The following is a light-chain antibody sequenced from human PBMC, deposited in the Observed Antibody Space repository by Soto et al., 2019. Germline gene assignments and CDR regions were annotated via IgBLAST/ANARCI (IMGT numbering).Light chain of an antibody. CDR1: QSVSSSS. V-gene: IGKV3-20*01. CDR3: QQYGGSPRT. Sequence: EIVLTQSPGTLSLSPRERATLSCRASQSVSSSSLAWYQQKRGQAPRLLIHDASSRATGIPDRFSGSGSGTDFTLTINRLDPEDFAVHYCQQYGGSPRTFGQGTKVEVK. CDR2: DAS. J-gene: IGKJ1*01.